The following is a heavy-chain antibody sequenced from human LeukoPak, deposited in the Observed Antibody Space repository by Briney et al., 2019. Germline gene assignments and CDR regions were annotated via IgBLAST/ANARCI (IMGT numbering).Heavy chain of an antibody. J-gene: IGHJ6*02. D-gene: IGHD2-2*03. Sequence: SETLSLTCTVSGGSISSSSYYWGWIRQPPGKGLEWIGSIYYSGSTYYNPSLKSRVTISVDTSKNQFSLKLSSVTAADTAVYYCARYGYCSSTSCSSGGMDVWGQGTTVTVS. CDR1: GGSISSSSYY. CDR2: IYYSGST. CDR3: ARYGYCSSTSCSSGGMDV. V-gene: IGHV4-39*01.